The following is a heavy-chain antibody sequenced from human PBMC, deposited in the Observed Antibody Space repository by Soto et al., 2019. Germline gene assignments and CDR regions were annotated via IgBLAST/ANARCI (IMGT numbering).Heavy chain of an antibody. Sequence: EVQLVESGGGLVQPGGSLRLSCAASGLTVSSNDMSWVRQAPGKGLECVSITYSAGNTYYADSVKGRFIISRDNSKNTLYLQMHSLRADDTAVYYCARGSLYWGQGTLVTVSS. J-gene: IGHJ4*01. CDR3: ARGSLY. CDR2: TYSAGNT. CDR1: GLTVSSND. V-gene: IGHV3-66*01.